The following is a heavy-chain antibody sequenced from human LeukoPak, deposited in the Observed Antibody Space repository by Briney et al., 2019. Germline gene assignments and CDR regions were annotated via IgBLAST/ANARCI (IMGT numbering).Heavy chain of an antibody. CDR3: ARGSGYDHGGSYNWFDP. CDR1: GYTFTSYD. CDR2: MNPNSGNT. V-gene: IGHV1-8*01. Sequence: ASVKVSCKASGYTFTSYDINWVRQATGQGLEWMGWMNPNSGNTGYAQKFQGRVTMTRNTSISTAYMELSSLRSEDTAVYYCARGSGYDHGGSYNWFDPWGQGTLVTVSS. J-gene: IGHJ5*02. D-gene: IGHD5-12*01.